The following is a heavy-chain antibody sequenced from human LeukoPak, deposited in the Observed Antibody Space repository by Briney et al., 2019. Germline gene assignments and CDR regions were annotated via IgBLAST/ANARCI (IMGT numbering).Heavy chain of an antibody. V-gene: IGHV3-21*01. CDR2: ISSSSSYI. CDR3: ARDRSRGLLDAFDI. D-gene: IGHD3-10*01. CDR1: GFTFSSYS. J-gene: IGHJ3*02. Sequence: PGGSLRLSCAASGFTFSSYSMNWVRQAPGKGLEWVSSISSSSSYINYADSVKGRFTISRDNAKNSLYLQMNSLRAEDTAVYYCARDRSRGLLDAFDIWGQGTMVTVSS.